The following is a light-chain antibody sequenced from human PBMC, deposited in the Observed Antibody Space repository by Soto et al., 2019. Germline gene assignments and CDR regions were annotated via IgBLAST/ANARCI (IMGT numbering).Light chain of an antibody. CDR2: KAS. CDR1: QTIGIS. CDR3: QQYSLYPWT. V-gene: IGKV1-5*03. J-gene: IGKJ1*01. Sequence: DIQMTQSPSTLSASVGDRVTITCRASQTIGISLAWYQQNPGKAPNLLIYKASSLESGVPSRFSGSGSGAAFTLTISSLQPDDFATYYCQQYSLYPWTFGQGTKVESK.